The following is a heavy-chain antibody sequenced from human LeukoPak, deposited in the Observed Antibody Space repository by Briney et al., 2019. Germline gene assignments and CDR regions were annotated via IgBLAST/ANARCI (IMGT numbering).Heavy chain of an antibody. V-gene: IGHV3-48*01. CDR1: GFTFSSYW. D-gene: IGHD5-12*01. CDR3: ARDAGNSGYGCDL. J-gene: IGHJ5*02. CDR2: LRYTGET. Sequence: QAGGSLRLSCAASGFTFSSYWMNWVRQAPGKGLEWVSHLRYTGETFYADSVKGRFTISRDNVRNSLYLQMNSLRAEDTAMYYCARDAGNSGYGCDLWGQGTLVTVSS.